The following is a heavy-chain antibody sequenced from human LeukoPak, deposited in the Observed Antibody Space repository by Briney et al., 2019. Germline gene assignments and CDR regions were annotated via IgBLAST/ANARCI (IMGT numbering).Heavy chain of an antibody. D-gene: IGHD1-26*01. Sequence: GGSLRLSCAASGFTFSSYWMSWVRQAPGKGLEWAVNIKQDGSEKYYVDSVKGRFTISRDNAKNSLYLQMNSLRAEDTAVYYCARDLDGVGATKSYWGQGTLVTVSS. V-gene: IGHV3-7*01. CDR1: GFTFSSYW. CDR2: IKQDGSEK. J-gene: IGHJ4*02. CDR3: ARDLDGVGATKSY.